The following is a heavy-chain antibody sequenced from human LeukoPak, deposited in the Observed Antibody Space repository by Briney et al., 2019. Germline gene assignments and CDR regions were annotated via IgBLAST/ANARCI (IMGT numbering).Heavy chain of an antibody. J-gene: IGHJ4*01. CDR3: ASRKLGNDY. Sequence: PSETLSLTCAVYGGSFSGYYWSWIRQPPGKGLEWIGEINHSGSTNYNPSLKSRVTISADTSKNQSSLKLSSVTAADTAVYYCASRKLGNDYWGQGTLVTVSS. V-gene: IGHV4-34*01. D-gene: IGHD7-27*01. CDR2: INHSGST. CDR1: GGSFSGYY.